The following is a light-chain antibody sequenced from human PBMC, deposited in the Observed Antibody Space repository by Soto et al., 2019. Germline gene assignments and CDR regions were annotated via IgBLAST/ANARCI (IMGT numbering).Light chain of an antibody. J-gene: IGKJ1*01. CDR1: QSISSW. CDR2: KAS. Sequence: DIHMTRSPSALSAYVGGIFTIACRASQSISSWLAWYQQKPGKAPKLRIDKASSLESGVPSRCSGSGSGTEFTLTISSLQPDDFATYYCQQYNSYSWTFGQGTKVDIK. CDR3: QQYNSYSWT. V-gene: IGKV1-5*03.